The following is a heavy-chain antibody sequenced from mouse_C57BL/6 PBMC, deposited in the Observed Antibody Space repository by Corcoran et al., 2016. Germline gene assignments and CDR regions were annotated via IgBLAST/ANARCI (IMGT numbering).Heavy chain of an antibody. D-gene: IGHD1-1*01. V-gene: IGHV9-3*01. CDR2: INTYSGVP. Sequence: QIQLVQSGPELKKPGETVKISCKASGYTFTTYGMSWVKQAPGKGLKWMDWINTYSGVPTYADDFKGRFAFSLETSASTAYLQINNLKNEDTATYFCARSATTVVPRYFDVWGTGTTVTVSS. CDR1: GYTFTTYG. CDR3: ARSATTVVPRYFDV. J-gene: IGHJ1*03.